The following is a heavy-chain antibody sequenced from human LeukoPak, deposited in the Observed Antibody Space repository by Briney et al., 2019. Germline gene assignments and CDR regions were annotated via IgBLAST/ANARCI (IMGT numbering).Heavy chain of an antibody. CDR1: GGSISSYY. V-gene: IGHV4-59*01. J-gene: IGHJ4*02. CDR2: IYYSGST. D-gene: IGHD5-18*01. CDR3: ARGGLGYSYGNFDY. Sequence: SETLSLTCTVSGGSISSYYWSWIQQPPGKGLEWIGYIYYSGSTNYNPSLKSRVTISVDTSKNQFSLKLSSVTAADTAVYYCARGGLGYSYGNFDYWGQGTLVTVSS.